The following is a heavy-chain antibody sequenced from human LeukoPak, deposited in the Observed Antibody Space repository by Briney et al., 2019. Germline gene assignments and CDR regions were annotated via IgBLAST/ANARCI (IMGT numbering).Heavy chain of an antibody. J-gene: IGHJ5*02. D-gene: IGHD3-9*01. V-gene: IGHV1-69*04. CDR3: ARDPEGGHDILTVDP. CDR2: IIPYLGIV. Sequence: SAVNVSHKHCVGTLSSYSIIWLEQAPRPGREGMGRIIPYLGIVNYAEKLQGRVTITADNSKSTAYMEVSSLRSEDTGVYYCARDPEGGHDILTVDPWGQRTLVTVSS. CDR1: VGTLSSYS.